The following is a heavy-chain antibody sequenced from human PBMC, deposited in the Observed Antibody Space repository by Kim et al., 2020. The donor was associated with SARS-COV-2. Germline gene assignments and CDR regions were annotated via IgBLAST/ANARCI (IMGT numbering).Heavy chain of an antibody. CDR3: AKAPSSFNPDY. Sequence: GGSLRLSCAASGFTFSSYGMHWVRQAPGKGLEWVAVISYDGSNKYYADSVKGRFTISRDNSKNTLYLQMNSLRAEDTAVYYCAKAPSSFNPDYWGQGTLVTVSS. CDR2: ISYDGSNK. CDR1: GFTFSSYG. J-gene: IGHJ4*02. V-gene: IGHV3-30*18.